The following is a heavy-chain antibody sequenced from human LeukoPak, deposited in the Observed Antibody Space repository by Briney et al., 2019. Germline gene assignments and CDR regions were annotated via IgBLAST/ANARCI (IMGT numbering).Heavy chain of an antibody. Sequence: GESLKISCKGSGYRFTSYWIGWVRQKPGKGLEWMGMIYPGDSDTRYSPSFEGQVTISADKSIATAYLQWSGLKASDTAMYYCARHISDCGGDCPFDYWGQGTLVTVSS. J-gene: IGHJ4*02. CDR2: IYPGDSDT. CDR3: ARHISDCGGDCPFDY. D-gene: IGHD2-21*02. V-gene: IGHV5-51*01. CDR1: GYRFTSYW.